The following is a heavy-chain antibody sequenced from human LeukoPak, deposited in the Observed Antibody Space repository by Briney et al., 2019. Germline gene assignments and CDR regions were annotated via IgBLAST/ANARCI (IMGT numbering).Heavy chain of an antibody. Sequence: GGSLRLSCAASGFTFNTYAMHWVRQAPGKGLEWVALISYDGSNKYYGDSVKGRFAISRDNSKSTLYLQMNSLRIEDTAVYFCAKDMREFFQGSCPDDWGQGTLVTVSS. D-gene: IGHD3-10*01. CDR3: AKDMREFFQGSCPDD. J-gene: IGHJ4*02. CDR1: GFTFNTYA. CDR2: ISYDGSNK. V-gene: IGHV3-30*18.